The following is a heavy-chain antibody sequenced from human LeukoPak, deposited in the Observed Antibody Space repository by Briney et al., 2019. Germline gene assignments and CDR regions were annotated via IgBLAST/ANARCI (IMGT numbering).Heavy chain of an antibody. CDR2: ISYDGSNK. D-gene: IGHD1-26*01. CDR3: ARARRGSYYPFDN. J-gene: IGHJ4*02. V-gene: IGHV3-30-3*01. CDR1: GFTFSSYA. Sequence: QPGRSLRLSCAASGFTFSSYAMHWVRQAPGKGLEWVAVISYDGSNKYYADSVKGRFTISRDNSKNTLYLQMNSLRAEDTAVYYCARARRGSYYPFDNWGQGTLVTVSS.